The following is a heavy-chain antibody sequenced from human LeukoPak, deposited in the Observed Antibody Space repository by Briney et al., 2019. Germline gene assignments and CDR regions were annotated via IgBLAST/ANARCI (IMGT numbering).Heavy chain of an antibody. D-gene: IGHD4-23*01. CDR2: IYYSGST. J-gene: IGHJ3*02. V-gene: IGHV4-59*01. CDR1: VGSISSYY. CDR3: ARGLTTVVTPYAFDI. Sequence: SETLSLTCTVSVGSISSYYWSLIRQPPGKGLEWIGYIYYSGSTNYNPSLKSRVTISVDTSKNQFSLKLSSVTAADTAVYYCARGLTTVVTPYAFDIWGQGTMVTVSS.